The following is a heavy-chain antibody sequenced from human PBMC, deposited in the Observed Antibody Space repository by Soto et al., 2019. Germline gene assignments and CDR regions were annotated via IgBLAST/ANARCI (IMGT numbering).Heavy chain of an antibody. CDR2: IWYDGSNT. V-gene: IGHV3-33*08. CDR3: TRDVSSRYFDL. CDR1: GFTFRNYG. Sequence: PGGSLRLSCAASGFTFRNYGMHWVRQAPGKGLEWVALIWYDGSNTFYTDSVKGRFTISRDNSKSTLHLQMNSLRAEDTAVYYCTRDVSSRYFDLWGRGSLVTVSS. J-gene: IGHJ2*01.